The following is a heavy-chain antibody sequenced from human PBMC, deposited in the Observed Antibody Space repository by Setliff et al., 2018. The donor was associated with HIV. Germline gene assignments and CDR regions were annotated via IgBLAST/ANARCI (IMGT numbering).Heavy chain of an antibody. D-gene: IGHD1-1*01. J-gene: IGHJ4*02. CDR2: VTYDGRRT. Sequence: SLRLSCAASGFSFGSYGLHWVRQAPGKGLEWVSGVTYDGRRTFYTDAVKGRFTISRDNSNNTLYLQVSSLRPEDTAVYYCASARIPTGGTSTSFDYWGQGTLVTVSS. V-gene: IGHV3-30*06. CDR1: GFSFGSYG. CDR3: ASARIPTGGTSTSFDY.